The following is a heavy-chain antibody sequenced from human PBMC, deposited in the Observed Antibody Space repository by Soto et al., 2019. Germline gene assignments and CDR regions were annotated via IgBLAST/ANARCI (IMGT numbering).Heavy chain of an antibody. CDR1: GFTVGSNF. CDR2: IYSGGIT. V-gene: IGHV3-53*01. CDR3: ARLAVAGVLTSYFDY. J-gene: IGHJ4*02. D-gene: IGHD6-19*01. Sequence: GGSLRLSCAASGFTVGSNFMTWVRQAPGKGLEWVSVIYSGGITYYADSVKGRFTISRDYSKNTVYLQMNNLRAEDTAVYYCARLAVAGVLTSYFDYWGQGTLVTVSS.